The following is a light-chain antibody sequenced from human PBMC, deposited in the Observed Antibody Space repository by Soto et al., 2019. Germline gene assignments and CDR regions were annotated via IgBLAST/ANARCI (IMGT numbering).Light chain of an antibody. J-gene: IGKJ1*01. CDR3: QQYDSSPKT. CDR2: GAF. Sequence: EIVLTQSPATLSLSPGERATLSCRASPSVTNYLAWYQQKPGQPPRLLIYGAFNRAAGIPARFSGTGSGTDFTLTISRLEPEDFAVYYCQQYDSSPKTFGQGTKVDI. CDR1: PSVTNY. V-gene: IGKV3-20*01.